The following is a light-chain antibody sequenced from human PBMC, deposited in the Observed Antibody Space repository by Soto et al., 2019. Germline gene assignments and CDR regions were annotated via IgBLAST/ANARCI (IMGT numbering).Light chain of an antibody. CDR3: TAFSANRVYI. CDR1: SNDFGSYDY. J-gene: IGLJ1*01. V-gene: IGLV2-14*01. Sequence: QSVLTQPISVSGSPGQSITISFTGTSNDFGSYDYVCWYQQHPGKAPRLLIHGVHNRSPGMSGRFSASKSGLTASLTISGLQAEYEADYYCTAFSANRVYIFGPGSKLTVL. CDR2: GVH.